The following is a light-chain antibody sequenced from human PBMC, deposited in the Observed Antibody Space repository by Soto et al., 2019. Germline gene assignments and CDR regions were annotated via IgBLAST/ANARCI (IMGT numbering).Light chain of an antibody. CDR2: RNN. Sequence: QSVLTQPPLASGTPGQRVTISCSGSSSNIGSNYVYWYQQLPGTAPKLLIYRNNQRPSGVPDRFSGSKSGTSASLAISGLRSEDEADYYCAAWDVSLSGWVFGGGTKLTVL. CDR3: AAWDVSLSGWV. CDR1: SSNIGSNY. V-gene: IGLV1-47*01. J-gene: IGLJ3*02.